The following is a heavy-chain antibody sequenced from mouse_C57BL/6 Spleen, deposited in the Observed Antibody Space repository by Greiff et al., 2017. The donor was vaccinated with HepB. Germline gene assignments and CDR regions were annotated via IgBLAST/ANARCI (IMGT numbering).Heavy chain of an antibody. V-gene: IGHV5-17*01. CDR1: GFTFSDYG. CDR3: ARRYYGSSYGYFDV. J-gene: IGHJ1*03. CDR2: ISSGSSTI. Sequence: EVQRVESGGGLVKPGGSLKLSCAASGFTFSDYGMRWVRQAPEKGLEWVAYISSGSSTIYYADTVKGRFTISRDNAKNTLFLQMTSLRSEDTAMYYCARRYYGSSYGYFDVWGTGTTVTVSS. D-gene: IGHD1-1*01.